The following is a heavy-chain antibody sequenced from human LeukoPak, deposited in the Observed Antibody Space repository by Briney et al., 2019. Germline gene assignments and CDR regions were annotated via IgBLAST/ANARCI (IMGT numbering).Heavy chain of an antibody. CDR1: GLTFCIAW. CDR2: IKSKDDGGTR. Sequence: GGSLRLSCAPSGLTFCIAWMSWVRQAPGKGLVWVGQIKSKDDGGTRDYAAPVKVRFTISRDDSKNTLYLQMNSLKTEDTAVYYCTTDYTSGNPYWGQGTLVTVSS. CDR3: TTDYTSGNPY. J-gene: IGHJ4*02. V-gene: IGHV3-15*01. D-gene: IGHD3-10*01.